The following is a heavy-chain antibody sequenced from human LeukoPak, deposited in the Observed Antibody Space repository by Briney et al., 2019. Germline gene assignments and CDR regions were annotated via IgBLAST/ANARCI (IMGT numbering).Heavy chain of an antibody. Sequence: ASVKVSCKASGYTFTGYYMHWVRQAPGQGLEWMGRINPDSGGTNYAQKFQGRVTMTRDTSISTAYMGLSRLGSDDTAVYYCAREPATMVRGVLLGRFDPWGQGTLVSVSS. D-gene: IGHD3-10*01. V-gene: IGHV1-2*06. CDR2: INPDSGGT. CDR3: AREPATMVRGVLLGRFDP. CDR1: GYTFTGYY. J-gene: IGHJ5*02.